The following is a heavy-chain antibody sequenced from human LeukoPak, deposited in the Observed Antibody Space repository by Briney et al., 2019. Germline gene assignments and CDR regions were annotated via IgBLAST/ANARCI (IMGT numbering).Heavy chain of an antibody. CDR1: GYTFTSYG. CDR3: ARRSIGSGYYTFDY. D-gene: IGHD3-22*01. Sequence: GASVKVSCKASGYTFTSYGISWVRQAPGQGLEWMGWISAYNGNTNYAQKRQGRVTMTTDTSTSTAYMELRSLRSDDTAVYYCARRSIGSGYYTFDYRGQGTLVTVSS. J-gene: IGHJ4*02. CDR2: ISAYNGNT. V-gene: IGHV1-18*01.